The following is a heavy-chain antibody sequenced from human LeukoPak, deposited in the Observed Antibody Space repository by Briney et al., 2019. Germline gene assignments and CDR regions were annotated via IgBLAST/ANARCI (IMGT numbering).Heavy chain of an antibody. J-gene: IGHJ4*02. CDR2: INHDGSNR. CDR3: ASVYVSGYLDY. D-gene: IGHD3-3*01. Sequence: GGSLRLSCAASGFTFSGYWMHWVRQAPGKGLVWVSLINHDGSNRNYADSVKGRFTIFRDNSKNTLYLQMNSLRAEDTAVYYCASVYVSGYLDYWGQGTLVTVSS. V-gene: IGHV3-74*01. CDR1: GFTFSGYW.